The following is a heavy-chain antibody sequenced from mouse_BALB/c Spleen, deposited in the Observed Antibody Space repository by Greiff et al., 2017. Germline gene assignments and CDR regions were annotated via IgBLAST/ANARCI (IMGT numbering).Heavy chain of an antibody. V-gene: IGHV2-9*02. J-gene: IGHJ3*01. CDR2: IWAGGST. CDR1: GFSLTSYG. CDR3: ARAITTVVRGTFAY. D-gene: IGHD1-1*01. Sequence: QVQLQQSGPGLVAPSQSLSITCTVSGFSLTSYGVHWVRQPPGKGLEWLGVIWAGGSTNYNSALMSRLSISKDNSKSQVFLKMNSLQTDDTAMYYCARAITTVVRGTFAYWGQGTLVTVSA.